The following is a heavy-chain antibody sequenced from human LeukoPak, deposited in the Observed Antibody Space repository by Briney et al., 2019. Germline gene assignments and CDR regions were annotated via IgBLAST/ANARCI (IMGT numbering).Heavy chain of an antibody. CDR1: GFAFNKYG. V-gene: IGHV3-33*01. CDR3: ARDRGSDDPIDY. Sequence: PGGSLRLSCAASGFAFNKYGMHWVRQAPGKGLEWVAVIWHDGRNKYYADSVKGRFTVSGDNSKNALYLELNSLRDEDTAVYYCARDRGSDDPIDYWGQGTLVTVSS. D-gene: IGHD2-15*01. J-gene: IGHJ4*02. CDR2: IWHDGRNK.